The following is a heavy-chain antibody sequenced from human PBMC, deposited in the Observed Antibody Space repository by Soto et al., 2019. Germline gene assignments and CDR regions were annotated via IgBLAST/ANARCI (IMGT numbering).Heavy chain of an antibody. V-gene: IGHV4-34*01. CDR1: GGSFSGYY. J-gene: IGHJ4*02. CDR3: ARSRYFDWLLS. CDR2: INHSGST. D-gene: IGHD3-9*01. Sequence: SETLSLTCAVYGGSFSGYYWSWIRQPPGKGLEWIGEINHSGSTNYNPSLKSRVTISVDTSKNQFSLKLSSVTAADTAVYYCARSRYFDWLLSWGQGTQVTVSS.